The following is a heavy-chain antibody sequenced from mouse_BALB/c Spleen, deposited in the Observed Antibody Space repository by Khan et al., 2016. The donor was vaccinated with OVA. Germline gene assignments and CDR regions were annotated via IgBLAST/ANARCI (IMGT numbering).Heavy chain of an antibody. J-gene: IGHJ4*01. Sequence: QIQLVQSGPEMKKPGETVKISCKASVYTFTNYGMNWVKQSPGKALKWMGWINTFTGEPTYADDFKGRFAFSLETSASTASLQINNLKNEDTATYFCARPPYFSYSLDHWGQGTSVTVSS. D-gene: IGHD2-12*01. CDR1: VYTFTNYG. CDR2: INTFTGEP. V-gene: IGHV9-3-1*01. CDR3: ARPPYFSYSLDH.